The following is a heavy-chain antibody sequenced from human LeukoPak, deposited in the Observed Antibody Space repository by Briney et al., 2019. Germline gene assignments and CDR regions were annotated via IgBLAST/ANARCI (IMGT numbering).Heavy chain of an antibody. CDR2: INTDGTVT. CDR1: GFTFSKYW. V-gene: IGHV3-74*01. J-gene: IGHJ4*02. CDR3: ATKQWLAPPPDS. D-gene: IGHD6-19*01. Sequence: GGSLRLSCAASGFTFSKYWMLWVRQAPGKGLESVSRINTDGTVTTYADSVEGRFTVSRDSADNTMFLQMNSVRDEDTAVYYCATKQWLAPPPDSWGQGTPVTVSS.